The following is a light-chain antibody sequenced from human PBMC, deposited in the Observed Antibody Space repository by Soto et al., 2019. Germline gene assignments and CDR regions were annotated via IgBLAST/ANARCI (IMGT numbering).Light chain of an antibody. V-gene: IGKV3-11*01. Sequence: EIVLTQSPATLSLSPGERATLSCRASQSVSSYLAWYQQKPGQAPRLLIYDASNRATGIPARFSGSGSGTDFTLTISSLEPEDCAVYYCQQRSPFGPGTKVDIK. J-gene: IGKJ3*01. CDR2: DAS. CDR1: QSVSSY. CDR3: QQRSP.